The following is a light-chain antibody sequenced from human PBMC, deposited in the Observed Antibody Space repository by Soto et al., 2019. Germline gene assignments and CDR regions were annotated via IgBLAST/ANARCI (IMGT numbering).Light chain of an antibody. CDR2: EVS. V-gene: IGLV2-8*01. Sequence: QSALTQPPSASGSPGQSVTISCTGTSSDVGGYNYVSWYQQHPGKAPKLMVFEVSKRPSGVPDRFSGSKSGNTASLTVSGLQAEDEADCASYAGSINWVFGGGTKVTVL. J-gene: IGLJ3*02. CDR1: SSDVGGYNY. CDR3: ASYAGSINWV.